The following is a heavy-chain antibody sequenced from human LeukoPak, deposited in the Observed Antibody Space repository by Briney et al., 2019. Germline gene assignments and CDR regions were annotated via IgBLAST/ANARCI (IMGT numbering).Heavy chain of an antibody. Sequence: GGSLRLSCAASGFTFSSYWMHWVRQAPGKGLVWVSRINSDGSSTSYADSVKGRFTISRDNAKNTLYLQMNSLRAEDAAVYYCAREGGYCRSNSCRHAWFDPWGQGTLVTVSS. CDR1: GFTFSSYW. CDR2: INSDGSST. CDR3: AREGGYCRSNSCRHAWFDP. J-gene: IGHJ5*02. V-gene: IGHV3-74*01. D-gene: IGHD2-2*01.